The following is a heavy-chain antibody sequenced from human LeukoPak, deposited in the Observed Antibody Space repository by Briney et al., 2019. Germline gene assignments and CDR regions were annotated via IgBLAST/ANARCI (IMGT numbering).Heavy chain of an antibody. CDR1: GGSIASYY. CDR3: AGAPVSTDTAVALGYYYYGMDV. D-gene: IGHD5-18*01. V-gene: IGHV4-59*01. Sequence: PSETLSLTCTVSGGSIASYYWSWIRQPPGKGLEWIGYISYSGSTNYNPSLKSRVTISVDTSKNQFSLNLPSLTAADSAVYYCAGAPVSTDTAVALGYYYYGMDVWGQGTTVTVSS. CDR2: ISYSGST. J-gene: IGHJ6*02.